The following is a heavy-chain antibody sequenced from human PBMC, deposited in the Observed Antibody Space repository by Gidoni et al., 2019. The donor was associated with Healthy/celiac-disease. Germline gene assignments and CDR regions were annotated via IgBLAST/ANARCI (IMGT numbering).Heavy chain of an antibody. CDR2: INHSGST. V-gene: IGHV4-34*01. CDR3: ARGRSGYYFPFDY. J-gene: IGHJ4*02. D-gene: IGHD3-22*01. Sequence: QVQLQQWGAGLLKPSATLSLTCAVYGGSFSGYYWSWIRQPPGQGLEWIGEINHSGSTNYNPSLKSRVTISVDTSKNQFSLKLSSVTAADTAVYYCARGRSGYYFPFDYWGQGTLVTVSS. CDR1: GGSFSGYY.